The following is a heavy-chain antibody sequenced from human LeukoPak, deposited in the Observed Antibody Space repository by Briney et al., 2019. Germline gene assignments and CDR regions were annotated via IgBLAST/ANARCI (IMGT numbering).Heavy chain of an antibody. D-gene: IGHD3-22*01. J-gene: IGHJ5*02. CDR3: ARAPLDSGNHWGVWFDP. CDR1: GYSFTSYW. CDR2: IYPGHSDT. Sequence: NTGESLKISCKGSGYSFTSYWIGWVRQMPGKGLEWMGIIYPGHSDTKYSPSFQGQVTMSADRSINTAYLQWSSLKASDTAIYYCARAPLDSGNHWGVWFDPWGQGTLVTVSS. V-gene: IGHV5-51*01.